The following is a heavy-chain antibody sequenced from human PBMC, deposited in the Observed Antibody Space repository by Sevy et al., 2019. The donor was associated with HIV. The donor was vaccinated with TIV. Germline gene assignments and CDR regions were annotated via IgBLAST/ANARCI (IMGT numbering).Heavy chain of an antibody. CDR2: ISDRSDTI. V-gene: IGHV3-48*01. J-gene: IGHJ4*02. CDR3: ARVRDRYCSGGSCYYGYFFDY. D-gene: IGHD2-15*01. CDR1: GFIFSNYY. Sequence: GGSLRLSCAASGFIFSNYYMTWVRQAPGKGLEWVSYISDRSDTISYADSVKGRFTISRDNAKNELYLQMSSLRGEDTAVYYCARVRDRYCSGGSCYYGYFFDYWGQGTLVTVSS.